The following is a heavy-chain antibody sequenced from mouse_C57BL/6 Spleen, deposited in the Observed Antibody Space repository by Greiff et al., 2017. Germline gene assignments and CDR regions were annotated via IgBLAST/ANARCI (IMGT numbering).Heavy chain of an antibody. CDR2: IDPSDSYT. Sequence: QVQLQQPGAELVMPGASVKLSCKASGYTFTSYWMHWVKQRPGQGLEWIGEIDPSDSYTNYNQKFKGKSTLTVDKSSSTAYMQLSSLTSEDSAVYYCASGTAQATEVYFDYWGQGTTLTVSS. D-gene: IGHD3-1*01. CDR3: ASGTAQATEVYFDY. CDR1: GYTFTSYW. V-gene: IGHV1-69*01. J-gene: IGHJ2*01.